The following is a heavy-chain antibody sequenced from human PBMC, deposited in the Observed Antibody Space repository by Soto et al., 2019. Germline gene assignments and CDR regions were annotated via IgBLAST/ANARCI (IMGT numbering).Heavy chain of an antibody. CDR3: ARGSAAAGDSNWFDP. V-gene: IGHV1-18*01. J-gene: IGHJ5*02. CDR2: ISAYNGNT. D-gene: IGHD6-13*01. CDR1: GYTFTSYG. Sequence: ASVKVSCKASGYTFTSYGSSWVRQAPGQGLEWMGWISAYNGNTNYAQKLQGRVTMTTDTSTSTAYMELRSLRSDDTAVYYCARGSAAAGDSNWFDPWGQGTLVTVSS.